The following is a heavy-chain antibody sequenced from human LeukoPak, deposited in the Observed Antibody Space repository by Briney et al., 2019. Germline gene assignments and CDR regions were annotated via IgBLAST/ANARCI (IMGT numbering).Heavy chain of an antibody. D-gene: IGHD6-19*01. CDR1: GFTFSSYS. CDR3: AREREAVAVDY. CDR2: ISSSSSYI. V-gene: IGHV3-21*01. J-gene: IGHJ4*02. Sequence: GGSLRLSCAASGFTFSSYSMNWVRQAPGKGLEWVSSISSSSSYIYYADSVKGRFTIPRDNAKNSLYLQMNSLRAEDTAVYYCAREREAVAVDYWGQGTLVTVSS.